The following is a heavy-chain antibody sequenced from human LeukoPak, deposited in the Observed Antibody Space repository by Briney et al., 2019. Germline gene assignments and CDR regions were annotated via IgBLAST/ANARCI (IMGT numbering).Heavy chain of an antibody. CDR2: ISGSGGST. V-gene: IGHV3-23*01. CDR1: GFTFTSYA. CDR3: AKKDCSGGSCYSHFQH. J-gene: IGHJ1*01. D-gene: IGHD2-15*01. Sequence: PGRSLRLSCAASGFTFTSYAMSWVRQAPGKGLEWVSAISGSGGSTYYADSVKGRFTISRDNSKNTLYLQMNSLRAEDTAVYYCAKKDCSGGSCYSHFQHWGQGTLVTVSS.